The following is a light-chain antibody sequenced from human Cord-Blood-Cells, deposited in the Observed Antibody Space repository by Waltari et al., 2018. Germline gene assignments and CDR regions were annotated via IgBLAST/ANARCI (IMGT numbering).Light chain of an antibody. CDR3: QQYGSSSIT. V-gene: IGKV3-20*01. Sequence: EIVLTQSPGTRSLSPGERATLSCRASHSVSSSYLAWYQQKPGQAPRLLIYGASSRATGIPDRFSGSGSGTDFTLTISRLEPEDFAVYYCQQYGSSSITFGQGTRLEIK. CDR1: HSVSSSY. CDR2: GAS. J-gene: IGKJ5*01.